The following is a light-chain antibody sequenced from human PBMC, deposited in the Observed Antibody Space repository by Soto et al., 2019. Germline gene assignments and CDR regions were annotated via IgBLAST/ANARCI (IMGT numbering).Light chain of an antibody. V-gene: IGKV3-11*01. Sequence: EIVMTQSPATLSLSPGERSTLACMASQSVSSNLAWYQQKPGQAPRLLIYGASTRATGIPARFSGSGSGTDFTLTISSLEPEDFAVYYCQQRSNWPWTFGPGTKVD. CDR1: QSVSSN. J-gene: IGKJ3*01. CDR2: GAS. CDR3: QQRSNWPWT.